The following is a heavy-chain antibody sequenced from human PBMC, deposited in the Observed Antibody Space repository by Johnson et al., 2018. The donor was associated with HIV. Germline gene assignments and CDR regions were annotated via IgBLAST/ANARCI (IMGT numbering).Heavy chain of an antibody. J-gene: IGHJ3*02. V-gene: IGHV3-30*04. CDR3: AKDPYSGSPIDI. CDR1: GFTFSSYV. D-gene: IGHD1-26*01. CDR2: ISYDGSNK. Sequence: QVHLVESGGGVVQPGRSLRLSCAASGFTFSSYVMHWVRQAPGKGLEWVAVISYDGSNKYYADSVKGRFTISRDNSKNTLYLQMNSLRAEDTAVYYCAKDPYSGSPIDIWGQGTMVTVSS.